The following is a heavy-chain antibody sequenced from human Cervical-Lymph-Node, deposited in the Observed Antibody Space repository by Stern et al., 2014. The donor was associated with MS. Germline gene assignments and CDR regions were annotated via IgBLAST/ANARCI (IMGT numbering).Heavy chain of an antibody. Sequence: VPLLPSGRRVAPPGRSLRLSCAGSGFLFRHFVLPSLRPAPGKGLQCVAASWYDASKEYYADSVKGRFTISRDNSKNTLYLQMNSLRIEDTAVYYCARDNYGGYLDYWGQGTRVTVSS. CDR3: ARDNYGGYLDY. J-gene: IGHJ4*02. CDR1: GFLFRHFV. V-gene: IGHV3-30*01. D-gene: IGHD4-23*01. CDR2: SWYDASKE.